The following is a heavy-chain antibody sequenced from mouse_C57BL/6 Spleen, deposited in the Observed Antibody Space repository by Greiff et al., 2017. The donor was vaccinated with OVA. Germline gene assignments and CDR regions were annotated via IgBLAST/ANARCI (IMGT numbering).Heavy chain of an antibody. V-gene: IGHV1-52*01. CDR1: GYTFTSYW. Sequence: QVQLKQPGAELVRPGSSVKLSCKASGYTFTSYWMPWVKQRPIQGLEWIGNIDPSDSETHYHQKFKDKATLTVDKSSSTAYMQLSSLTSEDSAVYNCARWDSIYEGYNVDYWGQGTTLTVSS. J-gene: IGHJ2*01. D-gene: IGHD2-3*01. CDR2: IDPSDSET. CDR3: ARWDSIYEGYNVDY.